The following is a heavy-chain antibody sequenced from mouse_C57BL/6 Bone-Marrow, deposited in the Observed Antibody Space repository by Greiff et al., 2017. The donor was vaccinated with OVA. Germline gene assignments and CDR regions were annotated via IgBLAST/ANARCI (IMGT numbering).Heavy chain of an antibody. J-gene: IGHJ1*03. D-gene: IGHD1-1*01. Sequence: VQLQQSGAELVRPGASVKLSCTASGFNINDYYMHWVKQRPEQGLEWIGRIDPEDGDTEYAPKFQGKATMTADTSSNTAYLQLSSLPSEDTAVYYCTVYYGSSYWYFDVWGTGTTVTVSS. CDR1: GFNINDYY. V-gene: IGHV14-1*01. CDR3: TVYYGSSYWYFDV. CDR2: IDPEDGDT.